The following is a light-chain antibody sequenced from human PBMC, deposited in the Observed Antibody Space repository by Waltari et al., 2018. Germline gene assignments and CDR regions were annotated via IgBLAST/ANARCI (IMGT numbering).Light chain of an antibody. CDR2: EVT. V-gene: IGLV2-23*02. CDR1: TSDVGRYNL. J-gene: IGLJ3*02. Sequence: QSALAQPASVSGSPGQSITISCTGSTSDVGRYNLVPWYQQHPGKAPKLIIYEVTKMASGISDRFAGSKSGNTASLTISGLQAGDEGDYYCCSYAGISTWVFGGGTKVTVL. CDR3: CSYAGISTWV.